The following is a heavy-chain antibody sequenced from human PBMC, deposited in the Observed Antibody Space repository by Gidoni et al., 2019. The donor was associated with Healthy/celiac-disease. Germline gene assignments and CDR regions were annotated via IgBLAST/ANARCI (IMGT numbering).Heavy chain of an antibody. CDR1: GFTFSSYA. V-gene: IGHV3-30-3*01. CDR3: ARAGDIVVVVAALGIDY. Sequence: QVQLVESGGGVVQPGRSLRLSCAASGFTFSSYAMHWVRQAPGKGLEWVAVISYDGSNKYYADSVKGRFTISRDNSKNTLYLQMNSLRAEDTAVYYCARAGDIVVVVAALGIDYWGQGTLVTVSS. J-gene: IGHJ4*02. CDR2: ISYDGSNK. D-gene: IGHD2-15*01.